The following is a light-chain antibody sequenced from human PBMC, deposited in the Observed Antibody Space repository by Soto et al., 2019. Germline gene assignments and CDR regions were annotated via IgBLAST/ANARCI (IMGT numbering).Light chain of an antibody. CDR1: QSISSW. V-gene: IGKV1-5*03. CDR3: QQYERQPMT. Sequence: DSQMTQYPSTLSASVGDRVTITCRASQSISSWLAWYQQKPGKAPKLLISKASTLQSGVPPRFSGSGSGPEFTLSSSGMQPDDFATSQCQQYERQPMTFGGGKNVEIK. J-gene: IGKJ4*01. CDR2: KAS.